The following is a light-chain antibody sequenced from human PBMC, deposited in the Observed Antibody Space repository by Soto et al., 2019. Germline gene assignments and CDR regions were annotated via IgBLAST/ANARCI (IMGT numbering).Light chain of an antibody. Sequence: EIVLTQSPATLSLSPGERATLSCRASQSVRSYLAWYQQKPGQAPRLLIYDASNRATGIPARFSGSGSGTDLTLTISSLEPEDFAVYYCPQRTNWPPGFGQGTKVEIK. CDR2: DAS. V-gene: IGKV3-11*01. J-gene: IGKJ1*01. CDR3: PQRTNWPPG. CDR1: QSVRSY.